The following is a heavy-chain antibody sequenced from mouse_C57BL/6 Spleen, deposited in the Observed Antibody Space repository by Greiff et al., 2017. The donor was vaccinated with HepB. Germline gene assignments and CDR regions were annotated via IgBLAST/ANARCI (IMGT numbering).Heavy chain of an antibody. CDR3: AKGSTMTYYFDY. CDR2: IHPNSGST. Sequence: VQLQQPGAELVKPGASVKLSCKASGFTFTSYWMHWVKQRPGQGLEWIGMIHPNSGSTKYTEKFKSKATLTVDKSSSTAYMQLSSLTSEDSAVYDCAKGSTMTYYFDYWGQGTTLTVSS. J-gene: IGHJ2*01. V-gene: IGHV1-64*01. D-gene: IGHD2-4*01. CDR1: GFTFTSYW.